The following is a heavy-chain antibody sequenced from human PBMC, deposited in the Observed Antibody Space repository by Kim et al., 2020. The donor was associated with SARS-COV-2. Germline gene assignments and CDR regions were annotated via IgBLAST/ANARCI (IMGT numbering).Heavy chain of an antibody. Sequence: GGSLRLSCAVSGFTFDCYAMNWVRQALGKGLEWVSAISRHGRDTYYADSMKGRVTISRDTSKNRLYLEMNTLRGEDTAVYYCAKDVWDYSGRYVWGQGTT. V-gene: IGHV3-23*01. D-gene: IGHD5-12*01. J-gene: IGHJ6*02. CDR1: GFTFDCYA. CDR2: ISRHGRDT. CDR3: AKDVWDYSGRYV.